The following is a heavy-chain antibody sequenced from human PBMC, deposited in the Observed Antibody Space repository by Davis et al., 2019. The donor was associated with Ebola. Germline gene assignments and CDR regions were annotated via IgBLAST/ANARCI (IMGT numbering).Heavy chain of an antibody. CDR3: TVSIAARPVDY. CDR2: ISYDGSNK. CDR1: GFTFSSYG. Sequence: GGSLRLSCAASGFTFSSYGMHWVRQAPGKGLEWVAVISYDGSNKYYADSVKGRFTISRDNSKNTLYLQMNSLRAEDTAVYYCTVSIAARPVDYWGQGTLVTVSS. J-gene: IGHJ4*02. V-gene: IGHV3-30*03. D-gene: IGHD6-6*01.